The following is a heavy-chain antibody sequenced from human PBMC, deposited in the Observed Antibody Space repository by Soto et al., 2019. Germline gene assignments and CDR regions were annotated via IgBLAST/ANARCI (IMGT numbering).Heavy chain of an antibody. CDR2: IYNSGST. CDR3: ARAPAP. J-gene: IGHJ5*02. V-gene: IGHV4-31*03. CDR1: GGSISSGGYY. Sequence: QVQLQESGPGLVKPSQTLSLTCTVSGGSISSGGYYWSWIRQHPGKGLEWIGYIYNSGSTYYNPSLQSRVTIPADPSKNQFSLQWSHVTAAAPAVYYCARAPAPWGPGTLVTVSS.